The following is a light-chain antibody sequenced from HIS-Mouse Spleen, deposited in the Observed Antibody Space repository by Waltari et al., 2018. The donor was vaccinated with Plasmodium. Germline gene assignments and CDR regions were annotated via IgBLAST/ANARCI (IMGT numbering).Light chain of an antibody. V-gene: IGKV1-33*01. CDR2: DAS. J-gene: IGKJ3*01. CDR3: QQYDNLPPLFT. Sequence: DIQMTQSPSSLSASVGDSVTITCQASQDISNYLNWYQQKPGKAPKLLIYDASNWETGVPSRFSGSGSGTDVTFTISSLQPEDIATYDCQQYDNLPPLFTFGPGTKVDIK. CDR1: QDISNY.